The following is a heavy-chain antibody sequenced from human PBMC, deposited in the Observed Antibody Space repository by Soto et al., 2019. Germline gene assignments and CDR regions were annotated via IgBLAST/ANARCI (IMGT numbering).Heavy chain of an antibody. J-gene: IGHJ6*02. V-gene: IGHV4-30-4*01. CDR1: DGSISSGDYY. Sequence: LSLTYSVSDGSISSGDYYLSRIRQPPGKGLKWIGYIYYSGSTYYNPSLKSRVTISVDTSKNQFSLKLSSVTAADTAVYYCARDRITGTAPHFYYYYGMDVWGQGTTVTVSS. CDR2: IYYSGST. CDR3: ARDRITGTAPHFYYYYGMDV. D-gene: IGHD1-20*01.